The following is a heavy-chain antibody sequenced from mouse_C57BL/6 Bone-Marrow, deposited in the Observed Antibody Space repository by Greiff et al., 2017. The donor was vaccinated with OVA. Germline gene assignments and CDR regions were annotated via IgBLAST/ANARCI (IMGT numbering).Heavy chain of an antibody. CDR2: ISNGGGST. Sequence: EVQLVESGGGLVQPGGSLKLSCAASGFTFSDYYMYWVRQTPEKRLEWVAYISNGGGSTYYPDTVKGRFTISRDNAKNTLYLQMSSLKSEDTAMYYCTRRSFYYDYDRAMDYWGQGTSVTVSS. CDR1: GFTFSDYY. CDR3: TRRSFYYDYDRAMDY. V-gene: IGHV5-12*01. D-gene: IGHD2-4*01. J-gene: IGHJ4*01.